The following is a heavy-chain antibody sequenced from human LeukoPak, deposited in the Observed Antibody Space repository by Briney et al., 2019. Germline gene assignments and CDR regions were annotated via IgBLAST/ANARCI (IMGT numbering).Heavy chain of an antibody. J-gene: IGHJ6*04. V-gene: IGHV1-2*04. CDR2: INPNSGGT. D-gene: IGHD3-10*01. CDR1: GYTFTGYY. Sequence: ASVTVSCKGSGYTFTGYYMHWVRQAPAQGLEWMGWINPNSGGTNYAQKFQGWVTMTRDTSISTAYMELSRLRSDDTAVYYYARESVVRGIIRHYYYGMDVWGKGTTVTVSS. CDR3: ARESVVRGIIRHYYYGMDV.